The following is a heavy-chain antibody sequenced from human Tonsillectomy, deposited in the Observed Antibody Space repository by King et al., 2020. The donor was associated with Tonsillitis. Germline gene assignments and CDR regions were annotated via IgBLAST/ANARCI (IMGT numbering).Heavy chain of an antibody. CDR1: GYTFTDYF. Sequence: QLVQSGAEAKKPGASVKVSCKASGYTFTDYFIHWVRQAPGQGLEWMGWINPSSGGTNFAQKFQGRVTMTRDTSLTTAYMELSRLRSDETAVYYCARDPFRPNSLNWFDPWGQGTLVTVSS. CDR3: ARDPFRPNSLNWFDP. V-gene: IGHV1-2*02. D-gene: IGHD1/OR15-1a*01. J-gene: IGHJ5*02. CDR2: INPSSGGT.